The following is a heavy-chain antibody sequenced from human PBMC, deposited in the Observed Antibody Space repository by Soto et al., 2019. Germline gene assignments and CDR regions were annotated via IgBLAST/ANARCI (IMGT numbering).Heavy chain of an antibody. V-gene: IGHV4-59*08. CDR1: GGSISNFY. CDR2: VYYTGST. Sequence: PSETLSLTCTVSGGSISNFYWSWIRQPPGKGLEWIGYVYYTGSTSYNPSLKRRVTISVDTSKNQFSLKLSSVTAADTAVYYCARYGDYGDAFDIWGQGTMVTVSS. D-gene: IGHD4-17*01. J-gene: IGHJ3*02. CDR3: ARYGDYGDAFDI.